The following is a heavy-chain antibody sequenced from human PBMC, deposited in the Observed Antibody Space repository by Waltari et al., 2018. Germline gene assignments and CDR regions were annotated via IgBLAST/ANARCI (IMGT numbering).Heavy chain of an antibody. D-gene: IGHD3-10*01. V-gene: IGHV3-48*03. Sequence: EVQLVESGGGLIQHGGSLRLSCAASGFTFSSYEVNWVRQAPGKGLEWVSYIGRSGDIMFFADSVRGRFTISRDNAKNSLYLQMNSLRVEDTAVYYCAREQFYNSGIQGSAFDYWGQGTLVTVSS. CDR2: IGRSGDIM. CDR3: AREQFYNSGIQGSAFDY. J-gene: IGHJ4*02. CDR1: GFTFSSYE.